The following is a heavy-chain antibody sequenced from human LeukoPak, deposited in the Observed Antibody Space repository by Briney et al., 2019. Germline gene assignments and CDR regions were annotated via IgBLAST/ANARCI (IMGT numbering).Heavy chain of an antibody. Sequence: ASVKVSCKASGGTFSSYAISWVRQAPGQGLEWMGGIIPIFGTANYAQKFQGRVTITADESTSTAYMELSSLRSEDTAVYYCARDRGVMTTDAFDIWGQGTMVTVSS. CDR2: IIPIFGTA. V-gene: IGHV1-69*01. CDR1: GGTFSSYA. D-gene: IGHD4-11*01. CDR3: ARDRGVMTTDAFDI. J-gene: IGHJ3*02.